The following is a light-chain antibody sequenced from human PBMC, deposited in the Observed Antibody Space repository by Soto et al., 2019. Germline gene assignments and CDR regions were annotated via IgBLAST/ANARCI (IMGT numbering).Light chain of an antibody. CDR3: AAWDDSLMGYV. CDR1: RSNMGSKG. V-gene: IGLV1-44*01. Sequence: QSVLTQPPSGSGTPGQRVTISCSGSRSNMGSKGVNWYQQLPGTAPKLLIYSNNQRPSGGPDRFSGSKSGTSASLAISGLQSEDEADYYCAAWDDSLMGYVFGTGTKVTVL. J-gene: IGLJ1*01. CDR2: SNN.